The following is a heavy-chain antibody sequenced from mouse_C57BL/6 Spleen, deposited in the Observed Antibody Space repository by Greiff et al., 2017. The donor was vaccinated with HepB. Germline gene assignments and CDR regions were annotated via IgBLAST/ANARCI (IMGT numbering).Heavy chain of an antibody. V-gene: IGHV5-4*01. CDR1: GFTFSSYA. J-gene: IGHJ1*03. Sequence: EVKLVESGGGLVKPGGSLKLSCAASGFTFSSYAMSWVRQTPEKRLEWVATISDGGSYTYYPDNVKGRFTISRDNAKNNLYLQMSHLKSEDTAMYYCARDHSWGTGTTVTVSS. CDR3: ARDHS. CDR2: ISDGGSYT.